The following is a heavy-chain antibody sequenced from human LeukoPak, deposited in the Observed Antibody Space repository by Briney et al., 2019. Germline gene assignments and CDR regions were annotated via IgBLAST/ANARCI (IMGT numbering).Heavy chain of an antibody. D-gene: IGHD2/OR15-2a*01. J-gene: IGHJ4*02. Sequence: PGGSLRLSCAASGFTFRSYWMSWVRQAPGKGLEWLGHINQEASRTDHADSVKGRFTISRDNARNLLYLHMSSLRAEDTAVYYCAKYLSRAFDSWGQGILFSVSS. CDR1: GFTFRSYW. V-gene: IGHV3-7*01. CDR3: AKYLSRAFDS. CDR2: INQEASRT.